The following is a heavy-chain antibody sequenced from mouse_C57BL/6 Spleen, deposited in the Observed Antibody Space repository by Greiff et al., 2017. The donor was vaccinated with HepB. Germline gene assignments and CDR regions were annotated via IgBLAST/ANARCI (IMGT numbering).Heavy chain of an antibody. V-gene: IGHV3-6*01. CDR2: ISYDGSN. CDR1: GYSITSGYY. J-gene: IGHJ2*01. CDR3: ARDRNDPVYFDY. Sequence: EVQLVESGPGLVKPSQSLSLTCSVTGYSITSGYYWYWIRQFPGNQLEWMGYISYDGSNNYNPSLKNRISITRDTAKNQFFLKLNTVTTEDTATYYYARDRNDPVYFDYWGQGTTLTVSS.